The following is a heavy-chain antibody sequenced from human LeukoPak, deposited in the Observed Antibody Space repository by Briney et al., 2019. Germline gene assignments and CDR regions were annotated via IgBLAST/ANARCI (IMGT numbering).Heavy chain of an antibody. D-gene: IGHD5-12*01. V-gene: IGHV1-2*02. J-gene: IGHJ3*01. CDR3: ARGGSSGQDWYAFDV. CDR2: MYFNSGAT. Sequence: GASVRVSCKASGFTFTGYYVQWLRQAPGQGLEWVGWMYFNSGATRYAPKFQGRVTMTRDTSISTAYMELSSLRPDDTAMYYCARGGSSGQDWYAFDVWGQETMVTVSS. CDR1: GFTFTGYY.